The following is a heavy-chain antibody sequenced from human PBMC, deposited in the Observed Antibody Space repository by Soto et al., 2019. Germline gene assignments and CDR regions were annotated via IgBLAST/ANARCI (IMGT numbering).Heavy chain of an antibody. D-gene: IGHD3-10*01. J-gene: IGHJ4*02. CDR3: ARHRWGSGSYSGLLDF. CDR1: GGSISTSSYF. Sequence: SETLSLTCSVSGGSISTSSYFWGWIRQPPGKGLEWVGAVHYSGSANYRSSLQSRVTISVDTSQNQFSLRLRSVTAADTAVYYCARHRWGSGSYSGLLDFWGQGALVTVSS. CDR2: VHYSGSA. V-gene: IGHV4-39*01.